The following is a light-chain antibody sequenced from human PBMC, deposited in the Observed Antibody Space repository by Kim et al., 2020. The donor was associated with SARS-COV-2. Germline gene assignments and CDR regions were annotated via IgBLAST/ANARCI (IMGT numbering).Light chain of an antibody. V-gene: IGLV1-40*01. J-gene: IGLJ3*02. CDR3: QSYDISLSVWV. CDR2: GNN. CDR1: SSNIGTDYD. Sequence: QSVLTQPPSVSGASGQRINISCTGSSSNIGTDYDVHWYQQLPGTAPKLLIFGNNNRPSGVPDRFSGSRSGTSAFLAITGLQAEGEADYHCQSYDISLSVWVFGGGTQLTVL.